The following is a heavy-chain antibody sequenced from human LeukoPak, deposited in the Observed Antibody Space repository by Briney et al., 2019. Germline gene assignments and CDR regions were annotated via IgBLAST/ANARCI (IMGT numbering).Heavy chain of an antibody. CDR2: ISSSSSYI. CDR1: GFTFSSYA. Sequence: GGSLRLSCAASGFTFSSYAMSWVRQAPGKGLEWVSSISSSSSYIYYADSVKGRFTISRDNAKNSLYLQMNSLGAEDTAVYYCAGGRGGYYFDYWGQGTLVTVSS. V-gene: IGHV3-21*01. CDR3: AGGRGGYYFDY. J-gene: IGHJ4*02. D-gene: IGHD3-16*01.